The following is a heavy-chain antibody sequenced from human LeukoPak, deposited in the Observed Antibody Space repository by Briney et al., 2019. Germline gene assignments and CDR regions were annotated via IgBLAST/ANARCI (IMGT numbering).Heavy chain of an antibody. CDR3: ARLVFRGTGINWFDP. D-gene: IGHD3-3*01. CDR2: IKQDGSEK. Sequence: GGSLRLSCAASGFTLSSYWVSWVRQAPGKGLEWVANIKQDGSEKYYVDSVKGRFTISRDNAKNSLYLQMNSLRAEDTAVYYCARLVFRGTGINWFDPWGQGTLVTVSS. J-gene: IGHJ5*02. CDR1: GFTLSSYW. V-gene: IGHV3-7*01.